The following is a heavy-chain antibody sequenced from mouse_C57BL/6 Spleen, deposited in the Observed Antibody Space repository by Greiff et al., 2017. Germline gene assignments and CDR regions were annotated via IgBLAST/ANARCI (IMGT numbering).Heavy chain of an antibody. D-gene: IGHD2-5*01. CDR2: IDPEDGEP. Sequence: VQLQQSGAELVKPGASVKLSCTASGFNIKDSYMHWVKQRTEPGLEWIGRIDPEDGEPNYAPKFQGKAPITAATSSNTAYLQLSSLTSEDTAVYYGARGNSNYVRGYYYAMDYWGQGTSVTVSS. V-gene: IGHV14-2*01. J-gene: IGHJ4*01. CDR1: GFNIKDSY. CDR3: ARGNSNYVRGYYYAMDY.